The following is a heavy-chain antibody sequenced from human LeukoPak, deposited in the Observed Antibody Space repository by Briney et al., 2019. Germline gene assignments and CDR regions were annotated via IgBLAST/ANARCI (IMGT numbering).Heavy chain of an antibody. CDR2: IYHRGST. CDR1: GGSISSGSYY. V-gene: IGHV4-39*07. CDR3: ARLSVSLNAFDM. J-gene: IGHJ3*02. Sequence: PSQTLSLTCTVSGGSISSGSYYWGWIRQPPGKGLEWIGNIYHRGSTYYNVSLHSRVTISLDTSNNQFSLKLNSVTAADTAVYYCARLSVSLNAFDMWGQGTMVTVSS.